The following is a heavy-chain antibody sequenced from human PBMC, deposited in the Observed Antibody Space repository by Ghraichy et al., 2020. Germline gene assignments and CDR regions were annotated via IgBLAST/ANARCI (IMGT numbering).Heavy chain of an antibody. CDR3: ARDGYSSSSFDY. J-gene: IGHJ4*02. CDR2: IWYDGSNK. CDR1: GFTFSSYG. D-gene: IGHD6-6*01. V-gene: IGHV3-33*01. Sequence: GGSLRLSCAASGFTFSSYGMHWVRQAPGKGLEWVAVIWYDGSNKYYADSVKGRFTISRDNSKNTLYPQMNSLRAEDTAVYYCARDGYSSSSFDYWGQGTLVTVSS.